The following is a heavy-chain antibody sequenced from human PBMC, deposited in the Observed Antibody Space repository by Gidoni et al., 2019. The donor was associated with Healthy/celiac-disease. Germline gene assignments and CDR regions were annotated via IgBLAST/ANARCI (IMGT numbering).Heavy chain of an antibody. CDR3: ARARVDIVVVVAATDYFDY. Sequence: QVQLVQSGAELKKPGSSVKVSWKASGGTFRRSAISWVRQAPGQGLEWMGGIIPIFGTANYAQKFQGRVTITADESTSTAYMELSSLRSEDTAVYYCARARVDIVVVVAATDYFDYWGQGTLVTVSS. V-gene: IGHV1-69*01. CDR1: GGTFRRSA. CDR2: IIPIFGTA. D-gene: IGHD2-15*01. J-gene: IGHJ4*02.